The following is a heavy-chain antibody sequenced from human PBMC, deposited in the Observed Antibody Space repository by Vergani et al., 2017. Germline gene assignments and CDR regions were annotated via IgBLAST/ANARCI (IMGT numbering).Heavy chain of an antibody. Sequence: QVQLVETGGGVVQPGGSLRLYCATSGFSFNTYGAHWVRQAPGKGLEWVAFIWYDGSNKYYADSVKGRFTISRDNSKNTLYLQMNSLRAEDTAVYYCARGEAMARTWGQGTLVTVSS. J-gene: IGHJ5*02. V-gene: IGHV3-33*01. CDR1: GFSFNTYG. D-gene: IGHD5-18*01. CDR3: ARGEAMART. CDR2: IWYDGSNK.